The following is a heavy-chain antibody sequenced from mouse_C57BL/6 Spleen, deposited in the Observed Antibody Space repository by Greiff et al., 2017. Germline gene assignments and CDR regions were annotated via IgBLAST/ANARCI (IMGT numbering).Heavy chain of an antibody. V-gene: IGHV1-26*01. D-gene: IGHD1-1*01. CDR2: INPNNGGT. CDR1: GYTFTDYY. CDR3: ARRVLRGGLSWFAY. Sequence: VQLQQSGPELVKPGASVKISCKASGYTFTDYYMNWVKQSHGKSLEWIGDINPNNGGTSYNQKFKGKATLTVDKSSSTAYMELRSLTSEDSAVYYCARRVLRGGLSWFAYWGQGTLVTVSA. J-gene: IGHJ3*01.